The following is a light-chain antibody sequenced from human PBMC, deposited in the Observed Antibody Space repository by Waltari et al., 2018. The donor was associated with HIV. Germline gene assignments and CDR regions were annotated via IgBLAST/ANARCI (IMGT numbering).Light chain of an antibody. J-gene: IGLJ2*01. Sequence: QAVVTQEPSLTVSPGGTVTLTCGSSTGAVTSGHYPYWFQQKPGQAPRTLIYDTSNKHSWTPARFSGSLLGGKAALTLSGAQPEDEAEYYCLLSYSGAHVVVFGGGTKLTVL. CDR3: LLSYSGAHVVV. CDR1: TGAVTSGHY. V-gene: IGLV7-46*01. CDR2: DTS.